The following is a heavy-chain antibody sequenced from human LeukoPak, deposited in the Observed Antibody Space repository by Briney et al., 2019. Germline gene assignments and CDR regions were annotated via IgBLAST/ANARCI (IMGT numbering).Heavy chain of an antibody. CDR2: IYSGGST. Sequence: GGSLRLSCAASGFTVSSNYMNWVRQAPGKGLEWVSVIYSGGSTYYADSVKGRFTISRDNSKNTLYLQMNSLRAEDTAVYYCARGRSSWSLGYYYGMDVWGQGTTVTVSS. D-gene: IGHD6-13*01. CDR3: ARGRSSWSLGYYYGMDV. V-gene: IGHV3-66*01. CDR1: GFTVSSNY. J-gene: IGHJ6*02.